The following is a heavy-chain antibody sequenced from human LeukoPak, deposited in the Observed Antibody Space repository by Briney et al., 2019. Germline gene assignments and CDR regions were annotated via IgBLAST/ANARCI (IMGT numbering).Heavy chain of an antibody. Sequence: PSQTLSLTCDVSGGSIFSGDYSWNWIRQPPGRGLEWIASIYYSGYTFYNPSLRSRISISVDTSKNQFSLKLSSVTAADTAVYYCARELDPSDYGDYELLWFDPWGQGTLVTVSS. CDR2: IYYSGYT. CDR3: ARELDPSDYGDYELLWFDP. J-gene: IGHJ5*02. D-gene: IGHD4-17*01. CDR1: GGSIFSGDYS. V-gene: IGHV4-30-4*07.